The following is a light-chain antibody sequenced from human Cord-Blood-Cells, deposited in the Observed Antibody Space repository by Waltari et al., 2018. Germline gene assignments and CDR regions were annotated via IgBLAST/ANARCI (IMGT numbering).Light chain of an antibody. V-gene: IGKV3-15*01. J-gene: IGKJ2*01. CDR1: QSVSSN. Sequence: EIVMTQSPATLCVSPGERATLSGRASQSVSSNLAWYQQKPGQAPVLHIYGASTRATGIPARFSGSGSGTEFTLTISSLQSEDFAVYYCQQYNNWPPYTFGQGTKLEIK. CDR3: QQYNNWPPYT. CDR2: GAS.